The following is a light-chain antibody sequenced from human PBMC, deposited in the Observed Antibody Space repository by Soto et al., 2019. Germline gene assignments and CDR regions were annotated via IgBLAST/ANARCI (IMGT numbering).Light chain of an antibody. CDR3: CSYADKYTYV. J-gene: IGLJ1*01. Sequence: QSARTPPRSVSGSPGQSVTIFCTVTNSDVGDYDYVSWYQHHAGKAPKLLVYDVTKRPSGVPDRFSGSKSGNTASLTISGLQADDEADYYCCSYADKYTYVFGTGTKVTVL. CDR2: DVT. CDR1: NSDVGDYDY. V-gene: IGLV2-11*01.